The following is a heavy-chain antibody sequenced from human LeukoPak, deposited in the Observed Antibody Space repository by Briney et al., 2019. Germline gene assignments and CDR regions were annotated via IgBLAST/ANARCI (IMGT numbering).Heavy chain of an antibody. J-gene: IGHJ1*01. Sequence: PGGSLRLSCAASGFTFSSYGMHWVRQAPGKGLEWVAVISYDGSNKYYADSVKGRFTISRDNSKNTLYLQMNSLRAEDTAVYYCARSSYSSGWYFQNFQHWGQGTLVTVSS. CDR2: ISYDGSNK. CDR3: ARSSYSSGWYFQNFQH. D-gene: IGHD6-19*01. V-gene: IGHV3-30*03. CDR1: GFTFSSYG.